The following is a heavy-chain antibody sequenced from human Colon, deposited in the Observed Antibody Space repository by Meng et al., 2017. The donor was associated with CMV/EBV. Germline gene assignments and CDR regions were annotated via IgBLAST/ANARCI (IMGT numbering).Heavy chain of an antibody. Sequence: LRLSCTVSGGSISGGGYYWSWIRQQSGKGLEGIGFVYYSGTTYYNPSLKSRVSISVDTSNNHFSLKLTSVTAADTAVYFCARDRGCSRATCPPPGSWFDPWGQGILVTVSS. CDR2: VYYSGTT. V-gene: IGHV4-31*03. J-gene: IGHJ5*02. D-gene: IGHD2-2*01. CDR1: GGSISGGGYY. CDR3: ARDRGCSRATCPPPGSWFDP.